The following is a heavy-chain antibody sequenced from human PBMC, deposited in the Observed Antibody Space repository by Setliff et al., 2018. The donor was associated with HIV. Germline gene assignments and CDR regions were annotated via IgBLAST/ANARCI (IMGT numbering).Heavy chain of an antibody. CDR3: ARAWAMQQLVPGY. CDR2: INTNTGNP. Sequence: GASVKVSCKASGYTFTSYAMNWVRQAPGQGLEWMGWINTNTGNPTYAQGFTGRFVFSLDTSVSTAYLQMDSLGPEDTAIYYCARAWAMQQLVPGYWGQGTLVTVSS. V-gene: IGHV7-4-1*01. CDR1: GYTFTSYA. D-gene: IGHD6-6*01. J-gene: IGHJ4*02.